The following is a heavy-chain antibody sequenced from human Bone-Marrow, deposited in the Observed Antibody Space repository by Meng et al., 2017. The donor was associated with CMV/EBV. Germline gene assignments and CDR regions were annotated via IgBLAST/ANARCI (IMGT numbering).Heavy chain of an antibody. D-gene: IGHD1-26*01. CDR1: GFTFSSYG. CDR2: IWYDGSNK. V-gene: IGHV3-33*01. J-gene: IGHJ4*02. CDR3: ARGPSGGGSYYDY. Sequence: GESLKISCAASGFTFSSYGMHWVRQAPGKGLEWVAVIWYDGSNKYYADSVKGRFTISRDNSRNTLYLQMNSLRAEDTAVYYCARGPSGGGSYYDYWGQGPLVTVSS.